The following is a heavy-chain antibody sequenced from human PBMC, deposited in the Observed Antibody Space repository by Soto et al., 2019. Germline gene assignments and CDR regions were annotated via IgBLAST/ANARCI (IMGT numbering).Heavy chain of an antibody. J-gene: IGHJ4*02. CDR1: GVSISNSSYY. CDR3: ARHGSN. Sequence: PSETLSLTCTVSGVSISNSSYYWGWIRRPPGKGLEWIGTIYYSGITYYNPSLKSRVTISVDTSKNQFSLKLTSVTAADTAVYFCARHGSNWAQATLVTVYS. CDR2: IYYSGIT. V-gene: IGHV4-39*01.